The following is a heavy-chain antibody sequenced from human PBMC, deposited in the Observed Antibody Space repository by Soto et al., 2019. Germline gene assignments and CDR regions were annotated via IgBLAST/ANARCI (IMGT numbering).Heavy chain of an antibody. CDR3: ARGRSRYCISSGCYSGQADYYYYGMDV. J-gene: IGHJ6*02. Sequence: QVQLQESGPGLVKPSGTLSITCAVSGGPISSSNWWSWVRQPPGKGLEWIGEIYHSGSTNYNPSLTSRVTISVDKSKNQFSLKLNSVTAADTAVYYCARGRSRYCISSGCYSGQADYYYYGMDVWGQGTTVTVSS. V-gene: IGHV4-4*02. CDR1: GGPISSSNW. CDR2: IYHSGST. D-gene: IGHD2-2*01.